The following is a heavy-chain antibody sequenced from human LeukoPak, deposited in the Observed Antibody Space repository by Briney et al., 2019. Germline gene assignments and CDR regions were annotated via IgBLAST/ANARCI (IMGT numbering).Heavy chain of an antibody. CDR3: AKAPTAGYYDAFDI. V-gene: IGHV3-7*03. D-gene: IGHD3-9*01. Sequence: GGSLRLSCAASGFTFSGYWMTWVRQAPGKGLEWVANIKQDGSEEYYVDSVKGRFTISRDNSKNTLYLQMNSLRAEDTAVYYCAKAPTAGYYDAFDIWGQGTMVTVSS. CDR1: GFTFSGYW. CDR2: IKQDGSEE. J-gene: IGHJ3*02.